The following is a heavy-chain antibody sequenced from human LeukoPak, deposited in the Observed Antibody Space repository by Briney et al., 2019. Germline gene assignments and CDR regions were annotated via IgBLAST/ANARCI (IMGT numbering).Heavy chain of an antibody. CDR1: GFNFDDYA. CDR2: ISGSGGST. D-gene: IGHD3-3*01. J-gene: IGHJ4*02. CDR3: AKARSITIFGVVDLTFDY. Sequence: GRSLRLSCAASGFNFDDYAMHWVRQAPGKGLEWVSAISGSGGSTYYADSVKGRFTISRDNSKNTLYLQMNSLRAEDTAVYYCAKARSITIFGVVDLTFDYWGQGTLVTVSS. V-gene: IGHV3-23*01.